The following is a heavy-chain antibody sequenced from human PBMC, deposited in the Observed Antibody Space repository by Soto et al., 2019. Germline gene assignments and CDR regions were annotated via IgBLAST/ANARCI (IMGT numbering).Heavy chain of an antibody. D-gene: IGHD3-3*01. CDR2: IYYSGST. V-gene: IGHV4-39*01. J-gene: IGHJ4*02. Sequence: PSETLSLTCTVSGGSISSSSYYWGWIRQPPGKGLEWIGSIYYSGSTYYNPSLKSRVTISVDTSKNQFSLKLSSVTAADTAVYYCARLSFWSGHFDYWGQGTLVT. CDR1: GGSISSSSYY. CDR3: ARLSFWSGHFDY.